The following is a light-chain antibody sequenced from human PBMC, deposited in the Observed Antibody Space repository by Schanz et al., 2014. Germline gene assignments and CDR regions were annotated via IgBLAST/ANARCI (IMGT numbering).Light chain of an antibody. CDR2: DVN. J-gene: IGLJ1*01. Sequence: QSALTQPRSVSGSPGQSVTISCAGDRSDVGAYNYVSWYQQHPGKAPKLIIYDVNKRPSGVPDRFSGSKSGTTASLTVSGLQTEDEADYYCSSYTSSSTPVVFGTGTKLTVL. CDR1: RSDVGAYNY. V-gene: IGLV2-11*01. CDR3: SSYTSSSTPVV.